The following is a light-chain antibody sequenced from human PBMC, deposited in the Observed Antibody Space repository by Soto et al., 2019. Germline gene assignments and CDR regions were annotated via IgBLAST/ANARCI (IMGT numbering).Light chain of an antibody. V-gene: IGLV3-1*01. CDR1: RLGNSY. J-gene: IGLJ2*01. CDR2: QDT. CDR3: QAWDSGVV. Sequence: SYELTQPPSVSVSPGQTASITCSGDRLGNSYAYWYQQRPGQSPVLVIYQDTKRPSGIPARFSGSNSGNTATLTISGTQAMDEADYYCQAWDSGVVFGGGTKLTVL.